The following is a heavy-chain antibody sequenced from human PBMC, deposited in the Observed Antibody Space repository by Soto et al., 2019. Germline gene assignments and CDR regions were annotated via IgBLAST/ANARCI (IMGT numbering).Heavy chain of an antibody. CDR2: INPSGGST. D-gene: IGHD6-13*01. Sequence: QVQLVQSGAEVKKPGASVKVSCKASGYTFTSYYMHWVRQAPGQGLEWMGIINPSGGSTSYAQKFQGRVTMTRDTSTSTVYMELSSLRSEDTAVYYCARSNAIAAAGPPFDYWGQGTLVSVSS. CDR1: GYTFTSYY. J-gene: IGHJ4*02. V-gene: IGHV1-46*01. CDR3: ARSNAIAAAGPPFDY.